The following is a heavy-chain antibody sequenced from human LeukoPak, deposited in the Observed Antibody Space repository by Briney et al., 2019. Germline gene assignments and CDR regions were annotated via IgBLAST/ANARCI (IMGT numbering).Heavy chain of an antibody. CDR1: GGSISSYY. Sequence: SETLSLTCTVSGGSISSYYWSWIRQPPGKGLEWIGYIYYSGSTSYNPSLKSRVTISVDTSKNQFSLKLSSVTAADTAAYYCARWELRIGFDPWGQGALVTVSS. CDR2: IYYSGST. CDR3: ARWELRIGFDP. V-gene: IGHV4-59*01. J-gene: IGHJ5*02. D-gene: IGHD1-26*01.